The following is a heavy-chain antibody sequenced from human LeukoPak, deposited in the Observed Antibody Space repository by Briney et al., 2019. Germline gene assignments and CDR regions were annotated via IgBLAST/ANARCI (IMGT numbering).Heavy chain of an antibody. J-gene: IGHJ4*02. CDR1: GFALSTYW. CDR2: ISGDGSRS. CDR3: GRNRGYDALDY. Sequence: GGSLRLSCVASGFALSTYWMDWVRQAPGKGPVWISHISGDGSRSSYADSVKGRFTIFRDNAKNTLYLQMNSLRAEDTAVYYCGRNRGYDALDYWGQGTLVTVSS. V-gene: IGHV3-74*01. D-gene: IGHD5-12*01.